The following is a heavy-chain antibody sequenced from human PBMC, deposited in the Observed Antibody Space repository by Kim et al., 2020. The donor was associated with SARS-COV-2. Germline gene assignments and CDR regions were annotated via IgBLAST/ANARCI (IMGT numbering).Heavy chain of an antibody. CDR3: ARAPEYSGYEGQNWFDP. CDR1: GGSISSYY. D-gene: IGHD5-12*01. J-gene: IGHJ5*02. Sequence: SETLSLTCTVSGGSISSYYWSWIRQPPGKGLEWIGYIYYSGSTNYNPSLKSRVTISVDTSKNQFSLKLSSVTAADTAVYYCARAPEYSGYEGQNWFDPWGQGTLVTVSS. CDR2: IYYSGST. V-gene: IGHV4-59*01.